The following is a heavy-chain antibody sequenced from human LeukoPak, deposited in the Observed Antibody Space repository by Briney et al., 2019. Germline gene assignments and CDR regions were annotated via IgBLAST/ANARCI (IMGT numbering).Heavy chain of an antibody. CDR2: IYSSGVT. CDR3: ARNFRFSSSWYTDWYFDL. Sequence: SETLSLTCTASGDSFSRRSSYWSWIRQPPGKGLEWVGYIYSSGVTTYNPSLQSRVTISVDTSKNQFSLKLSSVTAADTAVYYCARNFRFSSSWYTDWYFDLWGRGTLVTVSS. D-gene: IGHD6-13*01. CDR1: GDSFSRRSSY. V-gene: IGHV4-61*01. J-gene: IGHJ2*01.